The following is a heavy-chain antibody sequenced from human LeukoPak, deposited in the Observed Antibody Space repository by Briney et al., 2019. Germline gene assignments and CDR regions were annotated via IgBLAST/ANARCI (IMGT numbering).Heavy chain of an antibody. CDR2: ISGNGGRT. J-gene: IGHJ5*02. CDR1: GFTFSILD. D-gene: IGHD2-15*01. Sequence: GGSLRLSCAASGFTFSILDMSWVRQAPGKGLEWVSAISGNGGRTYYADSVKGRFTISRDNSKNTLYLQMNSLRAEDTAVYYCAKRRYCSGGSCYSPDNWFDPWGQGTLVTVSS. CDR3: AKRRYCSGGSCYSPDNWFDP. V-gene: IGHV3-23*01.